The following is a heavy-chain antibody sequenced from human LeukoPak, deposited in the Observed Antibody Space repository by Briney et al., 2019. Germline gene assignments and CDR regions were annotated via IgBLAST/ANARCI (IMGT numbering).Heavy chain of an antibody. D-gene: IGHD3-10*01. CDR3: ATQTTSRGPKHYFYGMDV. V-gene: IGHV4-31*03. J-gene: IGHJ6*02. CDR1: GGSITDGGYY. Sequence: SETLSLACSVSGGSITDGGYYWSWIRQHPGKGPEWMGYMYISGSIYYNPSLKSRLTMTIDKSNNQLSLTLSSMTAADSAVYYCATQTTSRGPKHYFYGMDVWGPGTTVIVSS. CDR2: MYISGSI.